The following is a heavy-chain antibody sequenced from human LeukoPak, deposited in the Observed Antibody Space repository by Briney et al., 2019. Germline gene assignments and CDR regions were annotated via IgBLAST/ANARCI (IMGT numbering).Heavy chain of an antibody. J-gene: IGHJ3*02. D-gene: IGHD5-12*01. CDR3: TRVIGGYDWNDAFDI. V-gene: IGHV3-73*01. Sequence: PGGSLRLSCAASGFTFSGSAMHWVRQASGKGLEWVGRIRSKGNNYATEYATSVKGRLTISRDDSKNTAYLQMNSLKTEDTAVYYCTRVIGGYDWNDAFDIWGPGTVVTVSS. CDR2: IRSKGNNYAT. CDR1: GFTFSGSA.